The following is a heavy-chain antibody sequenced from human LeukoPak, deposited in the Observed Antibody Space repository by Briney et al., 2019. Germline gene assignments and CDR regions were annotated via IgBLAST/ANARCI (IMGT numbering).Heavy chain of an antibody. CDR2: IYYSGST. V-gene: IGHV4-31*03. D-gene: IGHD2-2*01. J-gene: IGHJ5*02. Sequence: PSETLSLTCTVSGGSISSGRYYWSWIRQHPGKGLEWIGYIYYSGSTYYNPSLKSRVTISVDTSKNQFSLKLSSVTAADTAVYYCANYCSSTSCYAPPTWGQGTLVTVSS. CDR3: ANYCSSTSCYAPPT. CDR1: GGSISSGRYY.